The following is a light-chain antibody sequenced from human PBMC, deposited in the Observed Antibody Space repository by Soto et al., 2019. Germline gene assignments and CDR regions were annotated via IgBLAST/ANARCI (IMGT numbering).Light chain of an antibody. V-gene: IGKV1-12*01. CDR1: QPISSW. J-gene: IGKJ4*01. Sequence: QVSQSPSSVSAPEGDRVTITCRASQPISSWLAWYQQKPGQPPNLLIYSASTLRSGVPSRFSGSESGTLFTLTITNLQPEDFTTDYCQQASSFPLTFGGRTMVDI. CDR3: QQASSFPLT. CDR2: SAS.